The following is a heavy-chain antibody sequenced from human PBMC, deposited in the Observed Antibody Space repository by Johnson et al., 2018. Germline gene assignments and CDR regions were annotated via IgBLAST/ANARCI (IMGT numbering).Heavy chain of an antibody. V-gene: IGHV3-74*01. J-gene: IGHJ6*02. CDR3: ARGHYGLDV. Sequence: VQLQESGGGLVQPGGSLRFSCAASGFTFSNYWMHWVRQGPGKGLVWVSRIGRDGSNTDYADSVKGRFTISRYNAKNSLYLQMNSLRAEDTAMYYCARGHYGLDVWGQGTTVTVSS. CDR2: IGRDGSNT. CDR1: GFTFSNYW.